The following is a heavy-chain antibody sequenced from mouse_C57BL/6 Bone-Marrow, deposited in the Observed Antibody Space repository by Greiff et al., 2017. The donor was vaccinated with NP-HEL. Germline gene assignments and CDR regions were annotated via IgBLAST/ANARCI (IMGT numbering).Heavy chain of an antibody. CDR2: IDPSDSYT. Sequence: QVQLQQPGAELVMPGASVKLFCKASGYTFTSYWMHWVKQRPGQGLEWIGEIDPSDSYTNYNQKFKGKSTLTVDKSSSTAYMQLSSLTSEDSAVYYCAREETVVADYYAMDYWGQGTSVTVSS. V-gene: IGHV1-69*01. CDR3: AREETVVADYYAMDY. CDR1: GYTFTSYW. J-gene: IGHJ4*01. D-gene: IGHD1-1*01.